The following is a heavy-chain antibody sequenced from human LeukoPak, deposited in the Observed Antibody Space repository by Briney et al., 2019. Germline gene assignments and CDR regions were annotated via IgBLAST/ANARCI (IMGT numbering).Heavy chain of an antibody. CDR2: INHSGST. CDR1: GGSISSYY. V-gene: IGHV4-34*01. D-gene: IGHD3-3*01. J-gene: IGHJ5*02. Sequence: PSETLSLTCTVSGGSISSYYWSWIRQPPGKGLEWIGEINHSGSTNYNPSLKSRVTISVDTSKNQFSLKLSSVTAADTAVYYCARGFLEWLSSYWFDPWGQGTLVTVSS. CDR3: ARGFLEWLSSYWFDP.